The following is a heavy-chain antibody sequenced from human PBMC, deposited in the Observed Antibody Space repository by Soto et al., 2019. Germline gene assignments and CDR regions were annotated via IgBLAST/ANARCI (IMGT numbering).Heavy chain of an antibody. V-gene: IGHV1-69*05. Sequence: QVQLVQSGAEVKKPKSSVKVSCKAPGGTFSTYAISWVRQAPGQGLEWMGGIIPMFGTANYAQRFQDRVTXTXXESTNTVYMELSSLRSEDTAVYFCASGIQLWLRRINNGYSGWGQGTLVTVSS. CDR3: ASGIQLWLRRINNGYSG. CDR1: GGTFSTYA. D-gene: IGHD5-18*01. J-gene: IGHJ4*02. CDR2: IIPMFGTA.